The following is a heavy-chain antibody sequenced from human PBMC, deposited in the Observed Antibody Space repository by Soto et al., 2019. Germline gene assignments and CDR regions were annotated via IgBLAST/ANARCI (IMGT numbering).Heavy chain of an antibody. CDR3: AARPQYYYGLDL. Sequence: SSETLSITCSVSGGSIRTLDYSWNWIRQPPGKAPESIGYVYENGNAYPEPSLKSRVTISIDVAKNQFSLKMTSITAADAGLYYCAARPQYYYGLDLWGQGTTVSVSS. J-gene: IGHJ6*02. CDR1: GGSIRTLDYS. V-gene: IGHV4-30-2*02. CDR2: VYENGNA. D-gene: IGHD3-10*01.